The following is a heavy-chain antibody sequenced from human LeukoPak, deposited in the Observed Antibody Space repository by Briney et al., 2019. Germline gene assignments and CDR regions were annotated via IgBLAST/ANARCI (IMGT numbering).Heavy chain of an antibody. J-gene: IGHJ5*01. CDR3: ATNSYYDFWSGYFDS. CDR2: IIPVSGTT. V-gene: IGHV1-69*13. CDR1: GGSFCSYA. D-gene: IGHD3-3*01. Sequence: SVKVSCKVSGGSFCSYAISWLRQAPGQGLEWMGGIIPVSGTTSYPHKFQGRVTISADESTSTSYMELSSLRSEDTAVYYCATNSYYDFWSGYFDSWGRGTLVTVSS.